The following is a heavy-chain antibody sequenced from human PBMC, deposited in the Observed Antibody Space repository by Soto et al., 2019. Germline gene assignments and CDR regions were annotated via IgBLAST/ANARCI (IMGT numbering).Heavy chain of an antibody. D-gene: IGHD2-21*01. CDR1: GFMFNNYW. Sequence: EVQLVESGGDLVQPGGSLRLSCTASGFMFNNYWMTWVRQAPGKGLEWVANIKKDGTEKYYVESVKGRFTVSRDNAKNTVFLQMTSLRVEATALYYCARGPYCGNSPCIDWIDFWGQGTWVTVSS. CDR2: IKKDGTEK. J-gene: IGHJ5*01. V-gene: IGHV3-7*01. CDR3: ARGPYCGNSPCIDWIDF.